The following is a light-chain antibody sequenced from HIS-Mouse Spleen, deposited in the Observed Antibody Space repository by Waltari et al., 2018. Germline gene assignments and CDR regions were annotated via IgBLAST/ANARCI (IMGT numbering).Light chain of an antibody. V-gene: IGLV1-47*01. J-gene: IGLJ3*02. Sequence: QSVLTQPPSASGTPGQRVTIPCSGSSSNIGSNYVSWYQPLPGTAPKLLSYRNNQRPSGVPDRFSGSKSGTSASLAISGLRSEDEADYYCAAWDDSLSGPWVFGGGTKLTVL. CDR1: SSNIGSNY. CDR3: AAWDDSLSGPWV. CDR2: RNN.